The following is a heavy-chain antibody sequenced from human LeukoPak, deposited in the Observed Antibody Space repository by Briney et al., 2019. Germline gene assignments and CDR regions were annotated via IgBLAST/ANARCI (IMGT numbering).Heavy chain of an antibody. J-gene: IGHJ3*02. CDR3: ARDTGDFWSGSPFDI. Sequence: PSETLSLTCTVSGGSISSYYWSWIRQPPGKGLEWIGYIYYSGSTNYNPSLKSRVTISVDTSKNQFSLKLSSVTAADTAVYYCARDTGDFWSGSPFDIWGQGTMVTVSS. V-gene: IGHV4-59*12. CDR2: IYYSGST. CDR1: GGSISSYY. D-gene: IGHD3-3*01.